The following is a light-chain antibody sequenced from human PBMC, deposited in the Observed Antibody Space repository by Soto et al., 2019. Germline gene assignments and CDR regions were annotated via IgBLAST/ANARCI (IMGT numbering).Light chain of an antibody. CDR1: STDFENYNL. J-gene: IGLJ2*01. V-gene: IGLV2-23*02. CDR3: CSYAGSSARVV. CDR2: EVT. Sequence: QSALTQPASVSGSPGQSITISCTRSSTDFENYNLVSWYQHRPDKAPKLIIYEVTKRPSEISDRFSGSESDTTASLIISGVLHEDEADYYCCSYAGSSARVVFGGGTQLTVL.